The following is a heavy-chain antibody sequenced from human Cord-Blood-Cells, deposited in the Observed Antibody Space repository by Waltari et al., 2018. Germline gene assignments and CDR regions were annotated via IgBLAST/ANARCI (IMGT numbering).Heavy chain of an antibody. V-gene: IGHV4-34*01. D-gene: IGHD6-6*01. CDR1: GGSFSGYY. CDR2: INHSGST. Sequence: QVQLQPWGAGLLKPSETLSLPCAVYGGSFSGYYWCWTRQPPGKGLEWIGEINHSGSTNYNPSLKSRVTISVDTSKNQFSLKLSSVTAADTAVYYCARSSSIAARGWDYWGQGTLVTVSS. J-gene: IGHJ4*02. CDR3: ARSSSIAARGWDY.